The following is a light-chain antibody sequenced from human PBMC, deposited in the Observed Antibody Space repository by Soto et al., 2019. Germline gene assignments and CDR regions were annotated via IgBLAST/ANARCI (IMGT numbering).Light chain of an antibody. J-gene: IGKJ5*01. Sequence: DFELTRSPSSLSAFVGDRVSISCRASQSISKFLSWYQQRPGTAPKLLIYAASSLESGVPSRFSGSGSGTDFTLTISSLQPEDFATYYCQQNYNTPITFGQGTRLEIK. V-gene: IGKV1-39*01. CDR1: QSISKF. CDR2: AAS. CDR3: QQNYNTPIT.